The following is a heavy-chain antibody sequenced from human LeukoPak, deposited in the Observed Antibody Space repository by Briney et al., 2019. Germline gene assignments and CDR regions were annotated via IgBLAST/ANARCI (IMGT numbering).Heavy chain of an antibody. V-gene: IGHV1-2*02. Sequence: ASVKVSCKASGYTFTGYYMHWVRQAPGQGLEWVGWINPKNGGSNYAQKFQGRVTMTRDRSISTAYMELSRLTSDDTAVYYCARDRSPAPGRTYGRGHFDYWGQGTLVTVSS. CDR3: ARDRSPAPGRTYGRGHFDY. D-gene: IGHD3-10*01. CDR2: INPKNGGS. CDR1: GYTFTGYY. J-gene: IGHJ4*02.